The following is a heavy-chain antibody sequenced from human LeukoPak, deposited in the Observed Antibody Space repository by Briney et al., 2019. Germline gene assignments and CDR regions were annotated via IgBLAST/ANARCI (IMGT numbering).Heavy chain of an antibody. CDR3: ARAGGNYYYMDV. J-gene: IGHJ6*03. Sequence: GGSLRLSCAASGFDFSNYWMTWVRQAPGKGLEWVANIKSDGSEKYYVDSLKGRFTISRANAKNSLYLQMNSLRAGDTAVYYCARAGGNYYYMDVWGKGTTVTVSS. CDR1: GFDFSNYW. CDR2: IKSDGSEK. D-gene: IGHD1-1*01. V-gene: IGHV3-7*01.